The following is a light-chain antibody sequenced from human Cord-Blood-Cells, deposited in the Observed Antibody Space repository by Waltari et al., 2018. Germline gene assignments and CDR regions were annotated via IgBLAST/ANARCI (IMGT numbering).Light chain of an antibody. CDR3: QSYDSSIRV. CDR2: EDN. Sequence: NFMLTQPHSVSESPGKTVTISCTRSSGSIASHYLPWYQQRPGSSPTTVIYEDNQRPSGVPDRFSGSIDSSSNSASLTISGLKTEDEADYYCQSYDSSIRVFGGGTKLTVL. J-gene: IGLJ2*01. CDR1: SGSIASHY. V-gene: IGLV6-57*01.